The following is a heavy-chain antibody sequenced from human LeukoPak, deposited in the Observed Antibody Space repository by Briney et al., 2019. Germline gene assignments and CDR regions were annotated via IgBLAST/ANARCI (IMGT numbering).Heavy chain of an antibody. J-gene: IGHJ4*02. V-gene: IGHV4-59*01. Sequence: SETLSLTCTVSGGSITNYYWTWIRQPPGKGLEWIGYTYAGANAEYSPFLRSRVTISVDTSKNQFSLNLKSATAADTAVYYCARGGLYANIRYDYWGQGALVAVSS. CDR1: GGSITNYY. CDR3: ARGGLYANIRYDY. D-gene: IGHD3/OR15-3a*01. CDR2: TYAGANA.